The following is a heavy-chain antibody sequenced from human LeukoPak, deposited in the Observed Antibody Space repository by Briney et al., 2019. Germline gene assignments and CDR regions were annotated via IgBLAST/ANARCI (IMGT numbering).Heavy chain of an antibody. V-gene: IGHV3-48*02. D-gene: IGHD3-10*01. Sequence: GGSLRLSCAASGFTFSSYSMNWVRQAPGKGLEWVSYISSSSSTIYYADSVKSRFTISRDNAKNSLYLQMNSLRDEDTAVYYCARVITMVRGVDTRDYWGQGTLVTVSS. CDR1: GFTFSSYS. J-gene: IGHJ4*02. CDR2: ISSSSSTI. CDR3: ARVITMVRGVDTRDY.